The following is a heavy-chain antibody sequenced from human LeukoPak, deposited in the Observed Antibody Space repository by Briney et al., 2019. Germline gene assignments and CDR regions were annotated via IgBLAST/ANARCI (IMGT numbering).Heavy chain of an antibody. CDR2: INHSGST. J-gene: IGHJ4*02. CDR3: ARGRRATAY. Sequence: SETLSLTCTVSGGSISSSSYYWGWIRQPSGKGLEWIGEINHSGSTNYNPSLKSRVTISVDTSKNQFSLKLSSVTAADTAVYYCARGRRATAYWGQGTLVTVSS. D-gene: IGHD5-12*01. V-gene: IGHV4-39*07. CDR1: GGSISSSSYY.